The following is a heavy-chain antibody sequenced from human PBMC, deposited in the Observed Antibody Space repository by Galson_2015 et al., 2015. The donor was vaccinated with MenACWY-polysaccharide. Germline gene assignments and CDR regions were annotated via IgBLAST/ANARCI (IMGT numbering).Heavy chain of an antibody. CDR2: TYNRSKWNN. CDR1: GDSVSSDSAA. D-gene: IGHD2-2*01. V-gene: IGHV6-1*01. J-gene: IGHJ6*03. CDR3: ARDPKQLPAPYSYYGFMDV. Sequence: CAISGDSVSSDSAAWNWIRESPSRGLEWLGRTYNRSKWNNDYAVSVKSRIIITPDTSNNQVSLQLPSVTPEDTGVYFCARDPKQLPAPYSYYGFMDVWGKGTAVTVSS.